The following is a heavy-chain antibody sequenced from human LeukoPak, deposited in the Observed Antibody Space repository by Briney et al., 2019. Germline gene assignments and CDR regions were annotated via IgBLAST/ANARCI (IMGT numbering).Heavy chain of an antibody. CDR1: GFALRSYG. CDR3: ANTVVPAANTDY. CDR2: IRYGGSIK. J-gene: IGHJ4*02. V-gene: IGHV3-30*02. Sequence: GGTLRPSCAVSGFALRSYGMPWGGQAPGKGLEGLGFIRYGGSIKYYADSGKGRFTISRDNSKNTLYLQMNSLRAEDTPVYYCANTVVPAANTDYWGQGTLVTVSS. D-gene: IGHD2-2*01.